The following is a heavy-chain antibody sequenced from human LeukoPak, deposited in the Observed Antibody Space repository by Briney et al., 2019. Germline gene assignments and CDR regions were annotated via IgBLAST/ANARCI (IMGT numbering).Heavy chain of an antibody. D-gene: IGHD1-26*01. CDR3: VKHRAFLGEHLGRLGGFDI. Sequence: ASVTVSCTASGYTFTSDGFSWVRQAPGHGLGWVGGVSGNNNNADYAEKFDDRVAMTTDTSTATAYMDLRSLRSDDTAVYYCVKHRAFLGEHLGRLGGFDIWGQGTLVTVSS. V-gene: IGHV1-18*01. CDR1: GYTFTSDG. CDR2: VSGNNNNA. J-gene: IGHJ3*02.